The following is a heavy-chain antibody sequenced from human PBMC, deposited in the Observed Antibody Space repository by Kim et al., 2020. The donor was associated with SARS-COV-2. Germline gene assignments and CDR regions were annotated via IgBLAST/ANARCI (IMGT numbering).Heavy chain of an antibody. CDR3: ARHVYGKGMAV. D-gene: IGHD3-10*01. CDR1: GGSISSYY. Sequence: SETLSLTCTVSGGSISSYYWGWIRLPPGKGLDYIGHIYYSGSTGGSTTYNPSLKSRLTISVDTSKNQFSLKLNSVTAADTAVYYCARHVYGKGMAVWGQGTTVIVSS. CDR2: IYYSGSTGGST. V-gene: IGHV4-59*08. J-gene: IGHJ6*02.